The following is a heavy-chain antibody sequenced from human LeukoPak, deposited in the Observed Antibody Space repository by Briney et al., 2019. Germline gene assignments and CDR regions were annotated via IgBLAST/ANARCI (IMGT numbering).Heavy chain of an antibody. CDR1: GFTFSSYV. Sequence: GGSLRLSCAASGFTFSSYVMSWVRQAPGKGLEWVSAVTGSSGSTYYAESVKGRFTISRDNSKNTVFLQMSSLRAEDTAVYYCAKPLPGTYFSFDYWGQGTLVTVSS. V-gene: IGHV3-23*01. CDR2: VTGSSGST. CDR3: AKPLPGTYFSFDY. D-gene: IGHD3-10*01. J-gene: IGHJ4*02.